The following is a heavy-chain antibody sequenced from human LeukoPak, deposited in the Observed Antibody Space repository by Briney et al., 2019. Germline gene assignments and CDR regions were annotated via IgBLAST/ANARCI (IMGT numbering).Heavy chain of an antibody. CDR1: GGSISSSSYY. CDR2: IYYSGST. CDR3: ARHPGVVVPAAVDY. D-gene: IGHD2-2*01. V-gene: IGHV4-39*01. J-gene: IGHJ4*02. Sequence: SETLSLTCTVSGGSISSSSYYWGWIRQPPGKGLEWIGSIYYSGSTYYNPSLKSRVTISVDTSKNQFSLKLSSVTAADTAVYYCARHPGVVVPAAVDYWSQGTLVTVSS.